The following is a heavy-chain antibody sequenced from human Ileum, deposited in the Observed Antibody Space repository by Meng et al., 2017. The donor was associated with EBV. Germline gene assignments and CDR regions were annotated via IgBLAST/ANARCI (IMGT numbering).Heavy chain of an antibody. CDR1: GGSISNENDY. CDR2: MYYSGST. CDR3: ATRVAAVKYYFDY. Sequence: QESGPGLVKPTGTLSLTCTVSGGSISNENDYWGWIRQPPGKGLEWIGSMYYSGSTYYNPSLKSRVTMSLDTSKNQFSLQLTSVTAADTALYYCATRVAAVKYYFDYWGQGTLVTVSS. D-gene: IGHD6-19*01. V-gene: IGHV4-39*07. J-gene: IGHJ4*02.